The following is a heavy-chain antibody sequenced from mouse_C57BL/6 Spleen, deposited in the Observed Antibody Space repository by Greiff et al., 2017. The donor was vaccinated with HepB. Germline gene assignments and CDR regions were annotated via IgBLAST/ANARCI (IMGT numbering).Heavy chain of an antibody. D-gene: IGHD2-4*01. V-gene: IGHV1-53*01. CDR3: ALFYYDYEYYFDY. CDR2: INPSNGGT. CDR1: GYTFTSYW. J-gene: IGHJ2*01. Sequence: QVQLQHSGTELVKPGASVKLSCKASGYTFTSYWMHWVKQRPGQGLEWIGNINPSNGGTNYNEKFKSKATLTVDKSSSTAYMQLSSLTSEDSAVYYCALFYYDYEYYFDYWGQGTTLTVSS.